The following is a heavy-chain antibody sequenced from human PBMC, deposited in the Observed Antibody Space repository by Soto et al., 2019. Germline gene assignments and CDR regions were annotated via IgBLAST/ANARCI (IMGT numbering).Heavy chain of an antibody. CDR3: ARGLDGDYGY. Sequence: QVQLVQSGAEVKKPGASLKVSCKASGYTFTGYYIHWVRQAPGQGLEWMGWINPNSGGTNYAQKFQGRVTMTRDTSITTAYMELRRVRSDYTAVYYCARGLDGDYGYWGQGTLVTVSS. J-gene: IGHJ4*02. CDR2: INPNSGGT. CDR1: GYTFTGYY. V-gene: IGHV1-2*02. D-gene: IGHD4-17*01.